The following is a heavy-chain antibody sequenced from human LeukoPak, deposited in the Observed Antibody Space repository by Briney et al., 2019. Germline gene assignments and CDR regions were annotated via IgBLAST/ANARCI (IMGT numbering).Heavy chain of an antibody. J-gene: IGHJ4*02. CDR2: ISSSSNYI. D-gene: IGHD3-10*01. CDR3: ARYYGSGSYYPDY. CDR1: GFTFSSYS. V-gene: IGHV3-21*01. Sequence: GGSLRLSCAASGFTFSSYSMNWVRQAPGKGLEWVSSISSSSNYIYYADSVKGRFTISRDNAKNSLYLQMNSLRAEDTAVYYCARYYGSGSYYPDYWGQGTLVTVSS.